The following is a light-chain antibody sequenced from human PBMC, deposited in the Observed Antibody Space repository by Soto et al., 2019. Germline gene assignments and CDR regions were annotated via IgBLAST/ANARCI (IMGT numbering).Light chain of an antibody. J-gene: IGLJ3*02. CDR1: SGDIGAYNY. CDR3: CSYAHTSRV. Sequence: QSALTQPRSVSGSPGQSVTFSCTGTSGDIGAYNYVSWYQFHPGKAPKMIIYDVNKRPSGVPDRFSGSKSGNMASLTISWLQAEDEADYYCCSYAHTSRVFGGGTQLTVL. CDR2: DVN. V-gene: IGLV2-11*01.